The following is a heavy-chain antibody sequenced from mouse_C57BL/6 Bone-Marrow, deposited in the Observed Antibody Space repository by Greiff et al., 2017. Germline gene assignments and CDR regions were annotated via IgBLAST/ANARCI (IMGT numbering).Heavy chain of an antibody. V-gene: IGHV1-81*01. J-gene: IGHJ3*01. Sequence: QVQLKESGAELARPGASVKLSCKASGYTFTSYGISWVKQRTGQGLEWIGVIYPRSGNTYYNEKFKGKATLTADKSSSTAYMELRSLTSEDSAVYFCARSGNDYSWFAYWGQGTLVTVSA. CDR3: ARSGNDYSWFAY. D-gene: IGHD2-4*01. CDR2: IYPRSGNT. CDR1: GYTFTSYG.